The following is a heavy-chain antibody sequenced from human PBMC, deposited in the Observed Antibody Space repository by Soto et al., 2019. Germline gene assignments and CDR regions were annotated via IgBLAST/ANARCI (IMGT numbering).Heavy chain of an antibody. CDR1: GFTFSSYS. CDR2: ISSSSSYI. CDR3: AREGKVGAADY. V-gene: IGHV3-21*01. Sequence: EVQLVESGGGLVKPGGSLRLSCAASGFTFSSYSMNWVRQAPGKGLEWVSSISSSSSYIYYADSVNGRFTISRDNAKNSLYLQMNSLRAEDTAVYYCAREGKVGAADYWGQGTLVTVSS. D-gene: IGHD1-26*01. J-gene: IGHJ4*02.